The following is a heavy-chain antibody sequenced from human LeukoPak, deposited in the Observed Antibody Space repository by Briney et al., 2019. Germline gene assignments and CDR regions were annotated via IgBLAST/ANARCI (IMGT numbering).Heavy chain of an antibody. CDR1: GGSISSSNYY. CDR3: PRHLPDTTFIRFDP. CDR2: VSYSGST. D-gene: IGHD2/OR15-2a*01. J-gene: IGHJ5*02. V-gene: IGHV4-39*01. Sequence: PSETLSLTCTVSGGSISSSNYYWGWIRQPPGKGLEWIGSVSYSGSTYYNPSLKSRVTISVDTSKKQFSLKLSSVTAADTAVYYCPRHLPDTTFIRFDPWGQGTLVTVSS.